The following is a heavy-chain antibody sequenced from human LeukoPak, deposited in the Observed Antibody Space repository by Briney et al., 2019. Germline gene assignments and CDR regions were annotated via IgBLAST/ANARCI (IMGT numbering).Heavy chain of an antibody. J-gene: IGHJ4*02. CDR3: ARRVWGLYYFDY. CDR2: INHSGST. CDR1: GGSFSGYY. V-gene: IGHV4-34*01. D-gene: IGHD6-13*01. Sequence: SETLSLTCAVYGGSFSGYYWSWIRQPPGKGLEWIGEINHSGSTNYNPSLKSRVTISVDTSKNQFSLKLSSVTAADTAVYYCARRVWGLYYFDYWGQGTLVTVSS.